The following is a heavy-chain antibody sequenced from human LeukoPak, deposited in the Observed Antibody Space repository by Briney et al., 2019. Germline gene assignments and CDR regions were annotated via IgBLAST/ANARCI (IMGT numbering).Heavy chain of an antibody. V-gene: IGHV1-8*01. CDR3: ARGQYYGSGLYYFDY. J-gene: IGHJ4*02. CDR2: MNPNSGDT. Sequence: EASVKVSCKASGYTFTSYDIIWVRQATGQGLEWVGWMNPNSGDTGYVQKFQGRVTMTRSTSISTTYMELSSLTSEDTAVYYCARGQYYGSGLYYFDYWGQGTLVTVSS. CDR1: GYTFTSYD. D-gene: IGHD3-10*01.